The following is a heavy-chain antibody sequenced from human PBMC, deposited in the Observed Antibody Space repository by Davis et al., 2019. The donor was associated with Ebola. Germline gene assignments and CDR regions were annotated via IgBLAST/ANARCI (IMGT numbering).Heavy chain of an antibody. V-gene: IGHV3-15*06. CDR2: IKSKVDGGTT. D-gene: IGHD1-26*01. Sequence: GESPKISCVASGFPFTNAWMSWVRQAPGKGLEWVGRIKSKVDGGTTHYAARVKGRFIISRDDSTNTVYLEMSRLKPEDTGLYFCTRGSGTYDWGQGTRVTVSS. CDR3: TRGSGTYD. CDR1: GFPFTNAW. J-gene: IGHJ4*02.